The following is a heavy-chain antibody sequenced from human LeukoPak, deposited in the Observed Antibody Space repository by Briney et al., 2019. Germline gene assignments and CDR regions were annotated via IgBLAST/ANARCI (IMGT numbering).Heavy chain of an antibody. J-gene: IGHJ4*02. V-gene: IGHV1-2*02. Sequence: ASVKISCKASGYTFRGYYIHWLRQAPGQGLEWMGWIDANNGDTKSAQKFQGRVTMSRDTSISTAYMDLSSLSPDDAAVYYCARDPSSVTLYFFDDWGQGTLVTVSS. CDR2: IDANNGDT. CDR1: GYTFRGYY. CDR3: ARDPSSVTLYFFDD. D-gene: IGHD4-11*01.